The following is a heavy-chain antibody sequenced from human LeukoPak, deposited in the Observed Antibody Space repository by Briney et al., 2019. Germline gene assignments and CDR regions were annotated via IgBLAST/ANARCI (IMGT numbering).Heavy chain of an antibody. J-gene: IGHJ3*02. CDR2: IKSKTDGGTT. V-gene: IGHV3-15*01. D-gene: IGHD1-26*01. CDR1: GFTFSNAW. CDR3: TTDQWPRYSGSYVAWAKNDNDAFDI. Sequence: GGSLRLSCAASGFTFSNAWMSWVRQAPGKGLEWVGRIKSKTDGGTTDCAAPVKGRFTISRDDSKNTLYLQMNSLKTEDTAVYYCTTDQWPRYSGSYVAWAKNDNDAFDIWGQGTMVTVSS.